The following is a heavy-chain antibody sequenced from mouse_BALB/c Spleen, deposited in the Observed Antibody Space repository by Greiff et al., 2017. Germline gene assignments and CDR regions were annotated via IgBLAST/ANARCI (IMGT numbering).Heavy chain of an antibody. J-gene: IGHJ3*01. CDR3: ARGEGSWFAY. CDR2: ISSGGST. CDR1: GFTFSSYA. Sequence: EVKVEESGGGLVKPGGSLKLSCAASGFTFSSYAMSWVRQTPEKRLEWVASISSGGSTYYPDSVKGRFTISRDNARNILYLQMSSLRSEDTAMYYCARGEGSWFAYWGQGTLVTVSA. V-gene: IGHV5-6-5*01.